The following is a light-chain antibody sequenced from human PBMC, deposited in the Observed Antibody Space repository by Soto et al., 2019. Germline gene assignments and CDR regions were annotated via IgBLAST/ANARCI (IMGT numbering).Light chain of an antibody. Sequence: QSVLTQPRSMSGSPGQSVTISCTGTSSDVGGYKYVSWYQQHPGKAPKLILYDVSKRPSGVPDRFSGSKSGNMASLIISGLQAEDEADYYCCSYAGRYTYVFGTGTKLTVL. CDR3: CSYAGRYTYV. J-gene: IGLJ1*01. CDR2: DVS. V-gene: IGLV2-11*01. CDR1: SSDVGGYKY.